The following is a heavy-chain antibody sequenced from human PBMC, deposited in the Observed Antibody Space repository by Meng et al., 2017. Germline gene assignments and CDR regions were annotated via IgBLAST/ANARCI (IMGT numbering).Heavy chain of an antibody. Sequence: QGQVQQGGAGLLKPSETLSLTCAVYGGSFSGYYWSWIRQPPGKGLEWIGEINHSGSTNYNPSLKSRVTISVDTSKNQFSLKLSSVTAADTAVYYCARDTVEAYCGGDCCPLGYWGQGTLVTVSS. CDR1: GGSFSGYY. V-gene: IGHV4-34*01. J-gene: IGHJ4*02. D-gene: IGHD2-21*02. CDR3: ARDTVEAYCGGDCCPLGY. CDR2: INHSGST.